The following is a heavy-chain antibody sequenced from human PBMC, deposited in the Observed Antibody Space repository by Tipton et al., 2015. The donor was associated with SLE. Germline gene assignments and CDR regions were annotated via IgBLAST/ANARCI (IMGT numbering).Heavy chain of an antibody. CDR3: ARMRGGYNAHH. CDR2: FSYSGST. Sequence: TLSLTCTVSGGSITSDYWTWIRQPPGKGQEWIGYFSYSGSTNYNPSVRSRVSISLDTSKNQFSLKVKSVTTADTAVYYCARMRGGYNAHHWGQGILVTVSS. V-gene: IGHV4-59*07. J-gene: IGHJ5*02. D-gene: IGHD5-24*01. CDR1: GGSITSDY.